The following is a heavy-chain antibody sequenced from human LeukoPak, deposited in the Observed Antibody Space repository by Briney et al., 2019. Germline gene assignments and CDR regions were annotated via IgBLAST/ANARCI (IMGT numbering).Heavy chain of an antibody. V-gene: IGHV3-30-3*01. CDR2: ISNDGSAE. D-gene: IGHD2-8*01. CDR1: GFTFNMHA. Sequence: GGSLRLSCTASGFTFNMHAMHWVRQAPGKGLEWVAVISNDGSAEYYADSVRGRFPISRDNFKNTLFLQMNSLRPEDTAIYYCAKARHCTTATCASAAFDAWGQGTMVTVSS. CDR3: AKARHCTTATCASAAFDA. J-gene: IGHJ3*01.